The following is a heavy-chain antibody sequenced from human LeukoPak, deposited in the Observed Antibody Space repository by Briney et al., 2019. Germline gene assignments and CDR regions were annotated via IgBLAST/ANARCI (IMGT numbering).Heavy chain of an antibody. V-gene: IGHV1-2*02. CDR2: INPNSGGT. CDR3: VRERGEEYSSGWTFDY. D-gene: IGHD6-25*01. J-gene: IGHJ4*02. Sequence: ASVKVSCKASGYTFTGYFMHWVRQAPGQGLEWMGWINPNSGGTNSAQKFQGRVTMATDTSISTAYMEMSRLRSDDTAVFYGVRERGEEYSSGWTFDYWGQGTLVTVSS. CDR1: GYTFTGYF.